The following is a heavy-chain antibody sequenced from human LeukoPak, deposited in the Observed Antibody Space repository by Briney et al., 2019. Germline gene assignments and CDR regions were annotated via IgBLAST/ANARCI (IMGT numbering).Heavy chain of an antibody. Sequence: SVKVSCKASGGTFSSYTISWVRQAPGQGLEWMGRIIPILGIANYAQKFQGRVTITADESTSTAYMELSSLRSEDTAVYYCARGYDFWSGYYGQGYFDYWGQATLVTVSS. D-gene: IGHD3-3*01. J-gene: IGHJ4*02. V-gene: IGHV1-69*02. CDR1: GGTFSSYT. CDR2: IIPILGIA. CDR3: ARGYDFWSGYYGQGYFDY.